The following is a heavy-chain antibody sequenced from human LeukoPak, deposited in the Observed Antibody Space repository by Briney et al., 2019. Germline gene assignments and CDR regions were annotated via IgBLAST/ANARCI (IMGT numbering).Heavy chain of an antibody. J-gene: IGHJ3*02. CDR2: TYYRSKWYN. V-gene: IGHV6-1*01. CDR3: AREVRNSFDI. Sequence: SQTLSLTCAISGDSVSSNSAAWNWIRQSPSRGLEWLGRTYYRSKWYNDYAPSVKSRITFNPGTSDNQFSLQLTSVTPEDTAVYYCAREVRNSFDIWGQGTVVTVSS. CDR1: GDSVSSNSAA.